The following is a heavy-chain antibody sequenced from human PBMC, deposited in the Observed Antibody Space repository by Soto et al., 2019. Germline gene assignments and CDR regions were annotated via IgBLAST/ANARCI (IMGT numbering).Heavy chain of an antibody. J-gene: IGHJ4*02. CDR1: GFTFSSYS. CDR3: ARVRYVVVVVAAIDY. Sequence: GGSLRLSCAASGFTFSSYSMNWVRQAPGKGLEWVSSISSSSSYIYYADSVKGRFTISRDNAKNSLYLQMNSLRAEDTAVYYCARVRYVVVVVAAIDYWGQGTLVTVSS. CDR2: ISSSSSYI. V-gene: IGHV3-21*01. D-gene: IGHD2-15*01.